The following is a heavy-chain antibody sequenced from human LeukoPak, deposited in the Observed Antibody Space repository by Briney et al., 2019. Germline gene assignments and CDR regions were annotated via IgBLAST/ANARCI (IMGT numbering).Heavy chain of an antibody. J-gene: IGHJ4*02. Sequence: SETLSLTCTVSGGSISVYYWSWIRQPPGKGLEWIGYVYNSGSTNYNPSLKSRVTMSADTSKNLFSLRLCSVTAADTAVYYCATTGLAVTNPFDYWGQGTLVTVSS. CDR2: VYNSGST. V-gene: IGHV4-59*01. D-gene: IGHD4-11*01. CDR1: GGSISVYY. CDR3: ATTGLAVTNPFDY.